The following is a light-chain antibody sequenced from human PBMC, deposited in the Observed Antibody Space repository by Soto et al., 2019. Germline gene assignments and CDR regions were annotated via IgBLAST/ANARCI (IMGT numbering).Light chain of an antibody. J-gene: IGKJ1*01. V-gene: IGKV1-5*01. Sequence: DIQMTQSPSTLSASVGDRVTITCRASQSISSWLAWYQQKPGKAPKLLIYDASSLESGVPSRFSGSGFGTEFTLTISSLQPDDFATYYCQQYNSYPVFGQGTKVEIK. CDR2: DAS. CDR1: QSISSW. CDR3: QQYNSYPV.